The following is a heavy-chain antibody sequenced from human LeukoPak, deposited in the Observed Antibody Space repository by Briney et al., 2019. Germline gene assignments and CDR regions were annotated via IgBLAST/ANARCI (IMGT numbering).Heavy chain of an antibody. D-gene: IGHD3-3*01. V-gene: IGHV1-69*01. CDR3: ARDGSITIFGVVNNYGMDV. J-gene: IGHJ6*02. CDR2: IIPIFGTA. Sequence: GASVKVSCKASGGTFSSYAISWVRQAPGQGLEWMGGIIPIFGTANYAQKFQGRVTITADESTSTAYMELSSLRSEDTAVYYCARDGSITIFGVVNNYGMDVWGQGTTVTVSS. CDR1: GGTFSSYA.